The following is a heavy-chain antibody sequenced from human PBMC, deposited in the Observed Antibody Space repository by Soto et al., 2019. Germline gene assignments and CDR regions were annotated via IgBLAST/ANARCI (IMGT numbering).Heavy chain of an antibody. CDR3: AKGSGQWPNYFDY. CDR2: ISYDGSNK. J-gene: IGHJ4*02. V-gene: IGHV3-30*18. D-gene: IGHD6-19*01. Sequence: GGSLRLSCAASGFTFSTNGMHWVRQAPGKGLEWVAVISYDGSNKYYADSVKGRFTISRDNSKSTLFLQMNSLGAEDTAVYYCAKGSGQWPNYFDYCGQGNVVIVSS. CDR1: GFTFSTNG.